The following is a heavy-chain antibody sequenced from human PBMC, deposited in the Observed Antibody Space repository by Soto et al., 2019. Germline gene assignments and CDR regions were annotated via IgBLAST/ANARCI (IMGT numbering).Heavy chain of an antibody. V-gene: IGHV3-66*01. D-gene: IGHD6-13*01. CDR1: GFTVSSYY. CDR2: IYSAGSA. J-gene: IGHJ4*02. CDR3: ARVHSSSYYYFDY. Sequence: PGGSLRLSCAASGFTVSSYYMSWVRQAPGKGLEWVSVIYSAGSADFADSVKGRFTISRDNSKNTLYLQMSSLRAEDTAVYYCARVHSSSYYYFDYWGQGTLVTVS.